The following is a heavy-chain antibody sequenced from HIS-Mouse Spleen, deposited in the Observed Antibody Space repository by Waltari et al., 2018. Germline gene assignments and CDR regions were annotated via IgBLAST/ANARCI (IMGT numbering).Heavy chain of an antibody. V-gene: IGHV1-8*01. J-gene: IGHJ4*02. CDR2: MKPNSGNT. CDR3: ARVYYDFWSGYYY. CDR1: GYTFPSYY. D-gene: IGHD3-3*01. Sequence: QVQLVQSGAELKKPGASVKVSCKASGYTFPSYYLNWVRPANGQGREWMGWMKPNSGNTGYAQKFQGRVTMTRNTSISTAYMELSSLRSEDTAVYYCARVYYDFWSGYYYWGQGTLVTVSS.